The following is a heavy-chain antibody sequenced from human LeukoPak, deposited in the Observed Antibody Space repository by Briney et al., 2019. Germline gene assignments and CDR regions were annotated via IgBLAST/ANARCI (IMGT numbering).Heavy chain of an antibody. J-gene: IGHJ4*02. CDR1: GGSSNNYY. CDR2: IYTSGST. D-gene: IGHD3-22*01. CDR3: ARESGYYYDTSGYTFDY. V-gene: IGHV4-4*07. Sequence: SETLSLTCTVSGGSSNNYYWSWIRQSAGKGLEWIGRIYTSGSTNYNPSLKSRVSMSVDTSKNQFSLRLRSVTAADTAVYYCARESGYYYDTSGYTFDYWGQGILVTVSS.